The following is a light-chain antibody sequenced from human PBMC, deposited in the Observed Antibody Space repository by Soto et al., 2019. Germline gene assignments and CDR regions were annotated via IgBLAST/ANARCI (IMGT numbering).Light chain of an antibody. Sequence: EIVLTQSPGTLSLSLGEKATLSCRASQTIRTYLAWYQQKPGQPPRLLMYGASTRIPGIPDRFSGVGSGTDFTLTISRLDPEDFAVYYCQQYSDSPRTFGQGTKVEFK. CDR1: QTIRTY. CDR3: QQYSDSPRT. CDR2: GAS. J-gene: IGKJ1*01. V-gene: IGKV3-20*01.